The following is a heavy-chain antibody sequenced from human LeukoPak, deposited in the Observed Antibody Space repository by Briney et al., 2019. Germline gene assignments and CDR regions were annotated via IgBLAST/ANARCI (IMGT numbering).Heavy chain of an antibody. CDR1: GGSFSGYY. D-gene: IGHD3-10*01. CDR3: AREVSGSYVN. V-gene: IGHV4-34*01. J-gene: IGHJ4*02. Sequence: KPSETLSLTCAVYGGSFSGYYWSWIRQPPGKGLEWIGEINHSGSTNYNPSLKSRVTISVDTSKNQFSLKLSSVTAADTAVYYCAREVSGSYVNWGQGTLVTVSS. CDR2: INHSGST.